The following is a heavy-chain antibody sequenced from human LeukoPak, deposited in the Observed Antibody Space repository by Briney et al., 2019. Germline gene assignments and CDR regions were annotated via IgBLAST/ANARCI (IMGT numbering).Heavy chain of an antibody. CDR2: IYYSGST. V-gene: IGHV4-30-4*08. CDR3: ARDPRDPYYYDSSSIIGGDY. D-gene: IGHD3-22*01. J-gene: IGHJ4*02. CDR1: GGSVNSVTYY. Sequence: STTLSLTCAVSGGSVNSVTYYWAWVRQPPGKGLEWIGYIYYSGSTYYNPSLKSRVTISVDTSKNQFSLKLSSVTAADTAVYYCARDPRDPYYYDSSSIIGGDYWGQGTLVTVSS.